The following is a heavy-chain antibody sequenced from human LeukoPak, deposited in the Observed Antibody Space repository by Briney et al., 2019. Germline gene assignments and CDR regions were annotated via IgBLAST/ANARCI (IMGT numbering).Heavy chain of an antibody. CDR2: ISGSGGST. Sequence: GTLRLSCAASGFTFSSYGTSWVRQAPGKGLEWVSAISGSGGSTYYADSVKGRFTISRDNSKNTLYLQMNSLRAEDTAVYYCAKGPGTPNDYWGQGTLVTVSS. J-gene: IGHJ4*02. V-gene: IGHV3-23*01. CDR3: AKGPGTPNDY. CDR1: GFTFSSYG.